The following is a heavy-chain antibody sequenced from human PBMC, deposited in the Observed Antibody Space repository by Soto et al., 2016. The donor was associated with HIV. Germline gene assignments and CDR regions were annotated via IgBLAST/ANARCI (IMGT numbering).Heavy chain of an antibody. CDR2: INHSGST. D-gene: IGHD6-19*01. V-gene: IGHV4-34*01. Sequence: QVQLQQWGAGLLKPSETLSLTCAVYGGSLSGYYWSWIRQPPGKGLEWIAEINHSGSTNYNPSLKSRVIISIDRSKNQFSLKLSFVTAADTAVYYCARLAHNSGWYVDYWGQGTLGHRLL. J-gene: IGHJ4*02. CDR3: ARLAHNSGWYVDY. CDR1: GGSLSGYY.